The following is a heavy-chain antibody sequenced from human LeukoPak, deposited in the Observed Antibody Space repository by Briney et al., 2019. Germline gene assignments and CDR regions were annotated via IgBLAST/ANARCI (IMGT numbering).Heavy chain of an antibody. CDR1: GGSISSSSYY. CDR3: AKQGGYDSSGYWFDP. Sequence: PSETLSLTCTVSGGSISSSSYYWGWIRQPPGKGLEWIGSIYYSGRTYYNPSLKSRVTISVDTSKNQFSLKLSSVTAADTAVYYCAKQGGYDSSGYWFDPWGQGTLVTVSS. V-gene: IGHV4-39*01. D-gene: IGHD3-22*01. J-gene: IGHJ5*02. CDR2: IYYSGRT.